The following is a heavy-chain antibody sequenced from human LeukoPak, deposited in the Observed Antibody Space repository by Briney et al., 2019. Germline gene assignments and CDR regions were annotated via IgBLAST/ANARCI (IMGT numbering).Heavy chain of an antibody. CDR3: ARGMVVTAIDY. Sequence: PGGSLRLSCAASGFTFSSYSMNWVRQPPGKGLEWIGSIYYSGSTYYNPSLKSRVTISVDTSKNQFSLKLSSVTAADTAVYYCARGMVVTAIDYWGQGTLVTVSS. D-gene: IGHD2-21*02. J-gene: IGHJ4*02. CDR1: GFTFSSYS. V-gene: IGHV4-39*07. CDR2: IYYSGST.